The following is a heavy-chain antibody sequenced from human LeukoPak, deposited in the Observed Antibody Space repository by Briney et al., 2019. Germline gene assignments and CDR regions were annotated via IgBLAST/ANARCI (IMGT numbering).Heavy chain of an antibody. D-gene: IGHD6-13*01. CDR1: GFTFSSYS. CDR2: ISSSSSYI. J-gene: IGHJ4*02. CDR3: AREIAAAGTFGY. Sequence: GGSLTLSCAASGFTFSSYSMNWVRQAPGKGLEWVSSISSSSSYIYYADSVKGRFTISRDNAKNSLYLQMNSLRAEDTAVYYCAREIAAAGTFGYWGQGTLVTVSS. V-gene: IGHV3-21*01.